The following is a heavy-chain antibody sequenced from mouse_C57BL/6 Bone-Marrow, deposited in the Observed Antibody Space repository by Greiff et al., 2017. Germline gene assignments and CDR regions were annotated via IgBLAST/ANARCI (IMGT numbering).Heavy chain of an antibody. CDR2: IDPENGDT. J-gene: IGHJ2*01. Sequence: EVQRVESGAELVRPGASVKLSCTASGFNIKDDYMHWVKQRPEQGLEWIGWIDPENGDTEYASKFQGKATITADTSSNTAYLQLSSLTSEDTAVYYSTPYGKFDYWGQGTTLTVSS. D-gene: IGHD2-1*01. V-gene: IGHV14-4*01. CDR1: GFNIKDDY. CDR3: TPYGKFDY.